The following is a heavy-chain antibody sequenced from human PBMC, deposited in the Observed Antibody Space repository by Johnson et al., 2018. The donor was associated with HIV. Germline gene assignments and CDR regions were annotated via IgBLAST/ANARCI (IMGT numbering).Heavy chain of an antibody. D-gene: IGHD6-19*01. CDR3: ATTRLSTGWYEFDI. CDR1: GFTFSDYY. CDR2: ITSSGTTI. J-gene: IGHJ3*02. Sequence: VQVVESGGGLVQPGRSLRLSCAASGFTFSDYYMSWIRQAPGKGLEWVSYITSSGTTIYHVDSVKGRFTISRDNAKNSLYLQMNSLRVEDTALYYCATTRLSTGWYEFDIWGKGAMVTVSS. V-gene: IGHV3-11*01.